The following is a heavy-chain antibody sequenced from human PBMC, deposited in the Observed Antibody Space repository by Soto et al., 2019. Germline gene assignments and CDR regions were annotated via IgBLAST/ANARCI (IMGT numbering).Heavy chain of an antibody. V-gene: IGHV4-34*01. CDR3: AIHNYDGSGYYYYYYGMDV. Sequence: QVQLQQWGAGLLKPSETLSLTCAVYGGSFSGYYWSWIRQPPGKGLEWIGEINHSGNTTYNPSLQSRVTISVETSKNQFSLKLSSVTAADTAVYYCAIHNYDGSGYYYYYYGMDVWGQGTTVTVSS. CDR1: GGSFSGYY. D-gene: IGHD3-22*01. J-gene: IGHJ6*02. CDR2: INHSGNT.